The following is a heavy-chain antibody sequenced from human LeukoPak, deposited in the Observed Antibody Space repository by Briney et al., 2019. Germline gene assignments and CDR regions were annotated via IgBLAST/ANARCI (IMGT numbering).Heavy chain of an antibody. Sequence: GGSLRLSCAASGFTFSSYGMHWVRQAPGKGLEWVAVISYDGSNKYYADSVKGRFTISRDNSENTLYLQMNSLRAEDTAVYYCAKDANYGGNSILFDYWGQGTLVTVSS. CDR2: ISYDGSNK. CDR3: AKDANYGGNSILFDY. D-gene: IGHD4-23*01. CDR1: GFTFSSYG. V-gene: IGHV3-30*18. J-gene: IGHJ4*02.